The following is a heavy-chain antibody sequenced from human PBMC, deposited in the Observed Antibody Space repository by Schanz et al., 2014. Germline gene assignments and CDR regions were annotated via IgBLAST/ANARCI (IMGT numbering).Heavy chain of an antibody. CDR3: AKGRFGELSAFDI. CDR1: GFSFSSYA. Sequence: EVQLLESGGGLVQPGGSLRLSCATSGFSFSSYAINWVRQAPGKGLEWVSTIGTSGGTNYAESVKGRFTISRDNSKNTLYLQMNSLRAEDTAVYYCAKGRFGELSAFDIWGQGTMVTVSS. CDR2: IGTSGGT. V-gene: IGHV3-23*01. J-gene: IGHJ3*02. D-gene: IGHD3-10*01.